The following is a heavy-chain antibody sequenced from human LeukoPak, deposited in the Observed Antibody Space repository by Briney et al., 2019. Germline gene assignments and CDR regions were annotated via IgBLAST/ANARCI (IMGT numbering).Heavy chain of an antibody. CDR2: IYYSGST. V-gene: IGHV4-59*01. Sequence: SETLSLTCAVYGGSFSGYYWSWIRQPAGKGLEWIGYIYYSGSTNYNPSLKSRVTISVDTSKNQFSLKLSSVTAADTAVYYCARGRGYSFPFDYWGQGTLVTVSS. J-gene: IGHJ4*02. CDR1: GGSFSGYY. CDR3: ARGRGYSFPFDY. D-gene: IGHD5-18*01.